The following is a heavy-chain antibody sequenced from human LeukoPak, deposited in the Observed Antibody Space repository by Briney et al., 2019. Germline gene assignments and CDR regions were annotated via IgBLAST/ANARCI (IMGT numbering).Heavy chain of an antibody. CDR2: ISGTGDTT. D-gene: IGHD4-23*01. CDR3: AKWQERWVALFEY. J-gene: IGHJ4*02. V-gene: IGHV3-23*01. CDR1: GFSFSSYA. Sequence: PGGSLRLSCAASGFSFSSYAMTWVRQAPGKGLEWVSSISGTGDTTYYADSVKGRFTVSRDNSKDTLFLQMNSLGAKDTAVYYCAKWQERWVALFEYWGQGTLVTVSS.